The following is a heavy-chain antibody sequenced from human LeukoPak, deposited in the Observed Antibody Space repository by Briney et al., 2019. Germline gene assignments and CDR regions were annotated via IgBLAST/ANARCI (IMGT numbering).Heavy chain of an antibody. CDR1: GFTVSSNY. D-gene: IGHD3-22*01. J-gene: IGHJ5*02. CDR2: IRRNSDGGTI. V-gene: IGHV3-15*01. Sequence: KTGGSLRLSCAASGFTVSSNYMSWVRQAPGKGLEWVGRIRRNSDGGTIDYAAPVKGRFALSRDDSKNTLYLHMSSLQTEDTAVYYCATDFYDTTWGQGTLVTVSS. CDR3: ATDFYDTT.